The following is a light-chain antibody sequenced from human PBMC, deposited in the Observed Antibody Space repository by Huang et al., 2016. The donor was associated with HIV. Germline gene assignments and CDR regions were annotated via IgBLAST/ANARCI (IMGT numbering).Light chain of an antibody. CDR2: AAS. Sequence: ETVMTQSPAILSVSPGESATLSCRASQSVKSNLAWYQQRPGQPPRLLIYAASTRATGVPPRFSGSGSETDFTLTISDLQSEDFALYYCQHYNNWPPRYTFGQGTELDIK. CDR1: QSVKSN. CDR3: QHYNNWPPRYT. V-gene: IGKV3-15*01. J-gene: IGKJ2*01.